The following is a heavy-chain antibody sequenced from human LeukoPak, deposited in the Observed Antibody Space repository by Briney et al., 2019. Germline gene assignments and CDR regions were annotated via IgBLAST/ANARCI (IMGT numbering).Heavy chain of an antibody. CDR3: ARAPTSGSTVVDY. J-gene: IGHJ4*02. CDR2: IFYSGST. Sequence: GSLRLSCAASGFIFSSYAMNWVRQPPGKGLEWIGSIFYSGSTYYSPSLKSRVTISVDTSKNQFSLKLSSVTAADTAVYYCARAPTSGSTVVDYWGQGTLVTVSS. V-gene: IGHV4-38-2*01. CDR1: GFIFSSYA. D-gene: IGHD4-23*01.